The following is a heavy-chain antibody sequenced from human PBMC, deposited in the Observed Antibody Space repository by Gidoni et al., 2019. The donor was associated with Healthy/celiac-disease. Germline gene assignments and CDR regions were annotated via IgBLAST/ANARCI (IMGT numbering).Heavy chain of an antibody. CDR2: ISWNSGSI. D-gene: IGHD1-26*01. J-gene: IGHJ4*02. Sequence: EVQLVESGGGLVQPGRSLRLSCAASGFTFDDYAMHWVRQAPGKGLEWVSGISWNSGSIGYADSVKGRFTISRDNAKNSLYLQMNSLRAEDTALYYCAKGDSGSYYGLDYWGQGTLVTVSS. CDR3: AKGDSGSYYGLDY. CDR1: GFTFDDYA. V-gene: IGHV3-9*01.